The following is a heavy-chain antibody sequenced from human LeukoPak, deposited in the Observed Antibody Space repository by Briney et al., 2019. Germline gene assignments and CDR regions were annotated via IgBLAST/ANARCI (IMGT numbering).Heavy chain of an antibody. CDR1: GGSISSTRYY. J-gene: IGHJ4*02. CDR2: ISYSGST. D-gene: IGHD4-17*01. CDR3: AAKQTVTIDY. V-gene: IGHV4-39*07. Sequence: SETLSLTCTVSGGSISSTRYYWGWIRQPPGKGLEWLGSISYSGSTYYNPSLKGRVTISADTSKNQFSLNLNSVTAADTAVYYCAAKQTVTIDYWGQGTLVTVSS.